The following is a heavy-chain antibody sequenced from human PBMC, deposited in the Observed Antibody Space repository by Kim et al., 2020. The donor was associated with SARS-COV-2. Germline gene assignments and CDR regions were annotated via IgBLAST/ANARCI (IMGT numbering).Heavy chain of an antibody. D-gene: IGHD3-10*01. J-gene: IGHJ4*02. CDR3: ARDVARFGELRMVLGY. V-gene: IGHV1-2*02. Sequence: ASVKVSCKASGYTFTGYYMHWVRQAPGQGLEWMGWINPNSGGTNYAQKFQGRVTMTRDTSISTAYMELSRLRSDDTAVYYCARDVARFGELRMVLGYWGQGTLGTVSS. CDR2: INPNSGGT. CDR1: GYTFTGYY.